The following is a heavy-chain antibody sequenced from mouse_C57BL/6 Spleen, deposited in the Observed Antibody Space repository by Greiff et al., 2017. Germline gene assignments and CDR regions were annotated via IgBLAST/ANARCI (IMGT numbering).Heavy chain of an antibody. V-gene: IGHV1-15*01. D-gene: IGHD2-2*01. CDR3: TRSGGLRHFDY. CDR1: GYTFTDYE. Sequence: VQLQQSGAELVRPGASVTLSCKASGYTFTDYEMHWVKQTPVHGLEWIGAIDPETGGTAYNQKFKGKAILTADKSSSTAYMELRSLTSADSAVYYCTRSGGLRHFDYWGQGTTLTVSS. CDR2: IDPETGGT. J-gene: IGHJ2*01.